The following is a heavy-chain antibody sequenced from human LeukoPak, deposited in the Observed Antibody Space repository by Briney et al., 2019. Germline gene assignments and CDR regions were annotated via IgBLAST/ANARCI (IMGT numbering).Heavy chain of an antibody. CDR2: ISSKVSYT. CDR3: ARDLRDSSGSTGGYYYYYYGMDV. CDR1: GFTFSDYY. J-gene: IGHJ6*02. V-gene: IGHV3-11*05. D-gene: IGHD3-22*01. Sequence: GGSLRLSCAASGFTFSDYYMSWIREAPGKGLEWVSYISSKVSYTNYADSVKGRITISREHAKNSLYLQMNSLRAEDTSVYYCARDLRDSSGSTGGYYYYYYGMDVWGQGTTVTVSS.